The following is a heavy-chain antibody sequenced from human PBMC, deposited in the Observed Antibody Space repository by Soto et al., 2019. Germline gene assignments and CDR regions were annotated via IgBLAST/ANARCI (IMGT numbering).Heavy chain of an antibody. Sequence: ETLSLTCAVYGGSFSGYYWSWIRQPPGKGLEWVANIKQDGSEKYYVDSVKGRFTISRDNAKNSLYLQMNSLRAEDTAVYYCARDNYDYIWGSYRNAVDAFDIWGQGTMVTVSS. CDR1: GGSFSGYY. CDR2: IKQDGSEK. D-gene: IGHD3-16*02. V-gene: IGHV3-7*01. J-gene: IGHJ3*02. CDR3: ARDNYDYIWGSYRNAVDAFDI.